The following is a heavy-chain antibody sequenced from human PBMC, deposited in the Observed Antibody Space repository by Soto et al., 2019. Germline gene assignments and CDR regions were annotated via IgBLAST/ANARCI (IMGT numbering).Heavy chain of an antibody. D-gene: IGHD6-13*01. V-gene: IGHV4-4*02. CDR3: ASSINPGYSSSWYDSPWFDP. Sequence: SETLSLTCAVSGGSISSSNWWSWVRQPPGKGLEWIGEIYHSGSTNYNPSLKSRVTISVDKSKNQFSLKLSSVTAADTAVYYCASSINPGYSSSWYDSPWFDPWGQGTLVTVSS. CDR2: IYHSGST. CDR1: GGSISSSNW. J-gene: IGHJ5*02.